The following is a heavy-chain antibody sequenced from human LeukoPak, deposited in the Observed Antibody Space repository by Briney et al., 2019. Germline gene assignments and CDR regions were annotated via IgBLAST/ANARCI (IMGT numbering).Heavy chain of an antibody. CDR2: INTNTGNP. D-gene: IGHD4/OR15-4a*01. Sequence: ASVKVSCKASGYTFTGYYMHWVRQAPGQGLEYMGWINTNTGNPTYAQGFTGRFVFSLDTAVSTAYLQISSLKAEDTALYYCTRLYGAHAFDIWGQGTMVTVSS. CDR3: TRLYGAHAFDI. J-gene: IGHJ3*02. V-gene: IGHV7-4-1*02. CDR1: GYTFTGYY.